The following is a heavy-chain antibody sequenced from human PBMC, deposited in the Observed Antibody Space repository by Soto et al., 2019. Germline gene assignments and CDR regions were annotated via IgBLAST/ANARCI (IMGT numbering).Heavy chain of an antibody. J-gene: IGHJ4*02. V-gene: IGHV3-15*07. D-gene: IGHD3-22*01. Sequence: GGSLRLSCVASGFTFTDAWMIWVRQAPGKGLEWVGRLKNYADGATADYAAPVKGRFTVSRDDSKNTLYLQMNSLKTEDTAVYYCASHPMDSSGYWYYYDYWGQGILVTVSS. CDR2: LKNYADGATA. CDR3: ASHPMDSSGYWYYYDY. CDR1: GFTFTDAW.